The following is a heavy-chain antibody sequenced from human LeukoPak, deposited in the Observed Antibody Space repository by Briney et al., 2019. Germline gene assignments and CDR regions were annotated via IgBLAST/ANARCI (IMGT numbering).Heavy chain of an antibody. CDR1: GGSISSYY. J-gene: IGHJ4*02. D-gene: IGHD3-9*01. CDR3: ARGGIRYFDWLFDY. CDR2: IYYSGST. Sequence: SETLSLTCTVSGGSISSYYWSSIRQPPGKGLEWIGYIYYSGSTNYNPSLKSRVTISVDTSKNQFSLKLSSVTAADTAVYYCARGGIRYFDWLFDYWGQGTLVTVSS. V-gene: IGHV4-59*01.